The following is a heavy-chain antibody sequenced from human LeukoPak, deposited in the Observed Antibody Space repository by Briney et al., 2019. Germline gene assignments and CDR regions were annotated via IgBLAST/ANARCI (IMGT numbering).Heavy chain of an antibody. Sequence: SETLSLTCTVSGGSISSYYWSWIRQPPGKGLEWIGYIYYSGSTNYNPSLKSRVTISVDTSKNRFSLKLSSVTAADTAVYYCARFSSGWWGYFDYWGQGTLVTVSS. CDR1: GGSISSYY. V-gene: IGHV4-59*01. CDR3: ARFSSGWWGYFDY. J-gene: IGHJ4*02. CDR2: IYYSGST. D-gene: IGHD6-19*01.